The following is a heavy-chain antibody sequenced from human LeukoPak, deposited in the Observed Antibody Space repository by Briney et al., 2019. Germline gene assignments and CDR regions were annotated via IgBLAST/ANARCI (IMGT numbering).Heavy chain of an antibody. D-gene: IGHD5-18*01. CDR3: ARGGKYSYGYLEA. V-gene: IGHV3-74*01. J-gene: IGHJ5*02. CDR1: GGSFSGYYW. CDR2: MNSDGSST. Sequence: HPSETLSLTCAVYGGSFSGYYWMHWVRQAPGKGLVWVSRMNSDGSSTTYADSVKGRFTISRDNAKNTLYLQMNSLKAEDTAVYYCARGGKYSYGYLEAWGQGTLVTVSS.